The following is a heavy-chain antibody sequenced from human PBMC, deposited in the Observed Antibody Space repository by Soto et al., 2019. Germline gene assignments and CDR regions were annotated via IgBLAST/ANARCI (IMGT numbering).Heavy chain of an antibody. CDR2: SYYSGST. D-gene: IGHD3-10*01. V-gene: IGHV4-39*01. CDR1: GGSISSSSYY. CDR3: ARPPYGSGRKSPTPWVY. J-gene: IGHJ4*02. Sequence: QLQLQESGPGLVKTSETLSLTCTVSGGSISSSSYYWGWILQPPGKGLEWIGRSYYSGSTYYKPYFSRRVTISVDTSKNQCSRKLSSVTAADTAVYYCARPPYGSGRKSPTPWVYWGQGTLVPVSS.